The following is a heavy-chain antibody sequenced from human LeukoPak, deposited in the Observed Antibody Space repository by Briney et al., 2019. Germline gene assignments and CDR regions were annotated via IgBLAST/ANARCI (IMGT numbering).Heavy chain of an antibody. J-gene: IGHJ4*02. CDR2: IYAGGNT. D-gene: IGHD6-13*01. Sequence: GGSLRLSCAATGFTLNTNYMNWVRQVPGKGLEWVSVIYAGGNTYYADSVKERFTISRDNSRNTLYLQMNSLRGDDTAVYYCAREVYSSTWFDLWGQGTLVTVSS. CDR3: AREVYSSTWFDL. V-gene: IGHV3-66*01. CDR1: GFTLNTNY.